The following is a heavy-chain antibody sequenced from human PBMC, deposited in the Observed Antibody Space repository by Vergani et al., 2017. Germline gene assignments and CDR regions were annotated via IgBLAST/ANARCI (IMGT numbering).Heavy chain of an antibody. CDR3: ARDTFPDYGMDV. J-gene: IGHJ6*01. CDR1: GGTFSSYT. Sequence: QVQLVQSGAEVKKPGSSVKVSCKASGGTFSSYTISWVRQAPGQGLEWMVRIIPILGIANYAQKFQGRVTITADKSTSTAYMELSSLRSEDTAVYYCARDTFPDYGMDVWGQGTTVTVSS. D-gene: IGHD3-16*01. V-gene: IGHV1-69*08. CDR2: IIPILGIA.